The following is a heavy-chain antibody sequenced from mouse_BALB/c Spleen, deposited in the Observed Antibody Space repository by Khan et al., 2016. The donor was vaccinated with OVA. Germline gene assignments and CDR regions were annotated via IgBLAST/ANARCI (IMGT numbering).Heavy chain of an antibody. Sequence: QVQLQQSGPELVKPGASVRISCKASGYTFTDYYINWMKQRPGQGLEWIGWIYPGNINTKYNEKFEDKATLTADKYSTTAYMQLSSLTSKNSAVYFCARDGYNGNYRAWFAYWGQGTLVTVSA. CDR3: ARDGYNGNYRAWFAY. J-gene: IGHJ3*01. D-gene: IGHD2-1*01. V-gene: IGHV1S56*01. CDR2: IYPGNINT. CDR1: GYTFTDYY.